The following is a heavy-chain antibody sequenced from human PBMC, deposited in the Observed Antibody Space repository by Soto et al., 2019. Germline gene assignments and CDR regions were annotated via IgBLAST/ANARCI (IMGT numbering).Heavy chain of an antibody. CDR1: GFSFSDYY. J-gene: IGHJ4*02. CDR3: AKLRASSWYMGGDWDH. CDR2: IVTSSVYT. Sequence: QVQLVESGGGLVKPGGSLRLSCAASGFSFSDYYMTWIRQAPGKGLEWVSYIVTSSVYTDHADTVKGRFTITRDNSKNSLYLEMNSLRVENTAVYYWAKLRASSWYMGGDWDHWGPGTLFTVS. V-gene: IGHV3-11*05. D-gene: IGHD6-13*01.